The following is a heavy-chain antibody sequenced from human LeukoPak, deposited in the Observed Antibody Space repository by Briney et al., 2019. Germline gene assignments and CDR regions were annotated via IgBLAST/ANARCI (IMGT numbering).Heavy chain of an antibody. Sequence: ASVKVSCKASGYTFTGYYMHWVRQAPGQGFEWMGWINPNSGGTNYAQKFQGRVTMTRDTSISTAYMELSRLRSDDTAVYYRARFYYDILTGYYTLDYWGQGTLVTVSS. CDR2: INPNSGGT. D-gene: IGHD3-9*01. J-gene: IGHJ4*02. CDR3: ARFYYDILTGYYTLDY. V-gene: IGHV1-2*02. CDR1: GYTFTGYY.